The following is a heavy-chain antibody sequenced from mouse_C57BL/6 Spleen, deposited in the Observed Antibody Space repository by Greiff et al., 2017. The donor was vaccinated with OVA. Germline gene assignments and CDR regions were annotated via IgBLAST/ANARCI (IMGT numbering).Heavy chain of an antibody. CDR3: EIDGYFDD. J-gene: IGHJ1*03. V-gene: IGHV3-6*01. Sequence: VQLKESGPGLVKPSQSLSLTCSVTGYSITSGYYWNWIRQFPGNKLEWMGYISYDGSNNYNPSLKNRISITRDTSKNQFFLKLNSVTTEDTAAYDCEIDGYFDDWGTGTTVTVSS. CDR2: ISYDGSN. CDR1: GYSITSGYY.